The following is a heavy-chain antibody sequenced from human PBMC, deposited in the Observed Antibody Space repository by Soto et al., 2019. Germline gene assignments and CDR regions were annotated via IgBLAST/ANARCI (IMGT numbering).Heavy chain of an antibody. CDR1: GFTFSNYA. J-gene: IGHJ3*02. Sequence: QVQLVESGGGVVQPGTSLRLSCAASGFTFSNYAMHWVRQAPGKGLEWVAVISYDGSNKYYGDSGKGRFTISRDNSKKTLYRQMSSLRSEDTAVYYCATLNMVYVGFTVLDIWGQGTVVTVSS. V-gene: IGHV3-30*03. CDR3: ATLNMVYVGFTVLDI. CDR2: ISYDGSNK. D-gene: IGHD2-8*01.